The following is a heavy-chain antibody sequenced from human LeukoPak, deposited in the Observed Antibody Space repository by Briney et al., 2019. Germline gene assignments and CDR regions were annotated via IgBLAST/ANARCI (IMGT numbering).Heavy chain of an antibody. J-gene: IGHJ4*02. CDR1: GFTFSSYG. CDR3: AKDRGRGYSFDDY. D-gene: IGHD5-18*01. CDR2: IWYDGSNK. Sequence: GGSLRLSCAASGFTFSSYGMHWVRQAPGKGLEWVAVIWYDGSNKYYADSVKGLFTISRDKSKNTLYLQMNSLRAEDTAVYYCAKDRGRGYSFDDYWGQGTLVTVSS. V-gene: IGHV3-33*03.